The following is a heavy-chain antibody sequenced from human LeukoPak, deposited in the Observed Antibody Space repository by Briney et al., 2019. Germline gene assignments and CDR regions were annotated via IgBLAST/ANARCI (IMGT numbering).Heavy chain of an antibody. CDR3: VGTGPLSSNGWDFNY. CDR1: GLTFTNHG. Sequence: GGSLRLSCVTSGLTFTNHGFHWLRQAADKGLEWVAFVRNDGFDTYHSNSVKGRFSISRDDSKNTVYLQMNSLRAEDTAVYYCVGTGPLSSNGWDFNYWGQGTLVTVSS. D-gene: IGHD6-19*01. J-gene: IGHJ4*02. V-gene: IGHV3-30*02. CDR2: VRNDGFDT.